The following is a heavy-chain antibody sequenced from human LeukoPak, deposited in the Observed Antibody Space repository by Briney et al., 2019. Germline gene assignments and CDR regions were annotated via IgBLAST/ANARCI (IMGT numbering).Heavy chain of an antibody. CDR2: INPTGGST. Sequence: RASVKVSCKASGYTFTSYYMHWVRQAPGQGLEWMGLINPTGGSTGYAQKFQGRVTMTRDISTSTDYMELSSLRSEDTAIYYCARDNSVGDNAWWFDPWGQGTLVTVSS. CDR3: ARDNSVGDNAWWFDP. V-gene: IGHV1-46*01. D-gene: IGHD1-26*01. CDR1: GYTFTSYY. J-gene: IGHJ5*02.